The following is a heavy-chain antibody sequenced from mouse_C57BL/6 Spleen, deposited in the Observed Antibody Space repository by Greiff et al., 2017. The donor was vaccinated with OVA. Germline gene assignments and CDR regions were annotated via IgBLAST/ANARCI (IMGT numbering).Heavy chain of an antibody. CDR1: GYTFTDYY. D-gene: IGHD1-1*01. J-gene: IGHJ3*01. V-gene: IGHV1-26*01. CDR2: INPNNGGT. Sequence: EVQLQESGPELVKPGASVKISCKASGYTFTDYYMNWVKQSHGKSLEWIGDINPNNGGTSYNQKFKGKATLTVDKSSSTAYMELRSLTSEDSAVYYCARGRDYYGSSLPWFAYWGQGTLATVSA. CDR3: ARGRDYYGSSLPWFAY.